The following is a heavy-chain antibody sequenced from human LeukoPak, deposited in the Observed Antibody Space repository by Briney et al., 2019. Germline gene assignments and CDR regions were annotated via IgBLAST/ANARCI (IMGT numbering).Heavy chain of an antibody. CDR1: GGSISSSNW. CDR2: INHSGDT. J-gene: IGHJ4*01. D-gene: IGHD3-22*01. Sequence: SGTLSLTCAVSGGSISSSNWWSWVRQPPGKGLEWIGEINHSGDTNYKPSLKSRITMSVDMSKNQFSLKLTSVTPADTAVYYCARRRPAPLKYSSGRQPHFDYWGQGTLVTVSP. CDR3: ARRRPAPLKYSSGRQPHFDY. V-gene: IGHV4-4*02.